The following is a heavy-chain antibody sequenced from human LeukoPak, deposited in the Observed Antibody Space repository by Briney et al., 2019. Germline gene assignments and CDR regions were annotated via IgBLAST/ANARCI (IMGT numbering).Heavy chain of an antibody. D-gene: IGHD5-12*01. Sequence: SVKVSCKASGGTFSSYAISWVRQAPGQGLEWMGGIIPIFGTANYAQKFQGRVTITADKSTSTAYMELSSLRSEDTAVYYCARGGSGYGGIYYYYYMDVWGKGTTVTVSS. CDR2: IIPIFGTA. CDR3: ARGGSGYGGIYYYYYMDV. V-gene: IGHV1-69*06. J-gene: IGHJ6*03. CDR1: GGTFSSYA.